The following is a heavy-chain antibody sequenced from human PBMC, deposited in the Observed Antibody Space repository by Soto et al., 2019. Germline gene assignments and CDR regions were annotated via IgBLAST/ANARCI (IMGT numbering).Heavy chain of an antibody. V-gene: IGHV2-5*02. D-gene: IGHD6-13*01. CDR3: AHFASSSWNQGGWFDP. CDR1: GFSLSASGVA. CDR2: IYSDDDR. J-gene: IGHJ5*02. Sequence: QITLKESGPTLMKPKQTLTLTCTFSGFSLSASGVAVGWIRQPPGRALEWLARIYSDDDRRYSPSLKSRLTITTETAENRVALSMTEMDPEDTGTYHCAHFASSSWNQGGWFDPWGQGTLITVSS.